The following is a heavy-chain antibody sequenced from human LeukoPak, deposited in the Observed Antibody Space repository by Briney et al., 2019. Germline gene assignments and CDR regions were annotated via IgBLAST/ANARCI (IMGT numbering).Heavy chain of an antibody. J-gene: IGHJ4*02. Sequence: SETLSLTCTVSGGSISSGGYYWSSIRQHPRKCLEWLGYIYYSGSTYYNPSLKSRVTISVDTSKNQFSLKLSSVTAADTAVYYCARSDYGGYSHLFDYWGQGTLVTVSS. D-gene: IGHD4-23*01. V-gene: IGHV4-31*03. CDR2: IYYSGST. CDR1: GGSISSGGYY. CDR3: ARSDYGGYSHLFDY.